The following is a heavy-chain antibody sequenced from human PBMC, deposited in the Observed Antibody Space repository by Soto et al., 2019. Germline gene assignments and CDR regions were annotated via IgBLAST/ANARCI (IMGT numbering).Heavy chain of an antibody. D-gene: IGHD4-17*01. CDR3: ARDLTTVTTVFAYYYGMDV. CDR2: ISYDGSNK. Sequence: GGSLRLSCAASGFTFSSYAMHWVRQAPGKGLEWVAVISYDGSNKYYADSVKGRFTISRDNSKNTLYLQMNSLRAEDTAVYYCARDLTTVTTVFAYYYGMDVWGQGTTVTVSS. V-gene: IGHV3-30-3*01. CDR1: GFTFSSYA. J-gene: IGHJ6*02.